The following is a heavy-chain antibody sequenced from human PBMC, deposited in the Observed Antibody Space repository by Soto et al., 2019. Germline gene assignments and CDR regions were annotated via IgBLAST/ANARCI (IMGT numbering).Heavy chain of an antibody. J-gene: IGHJ6*02. CDR2: ISYDGRKE. CDR3: AKETQYYDAWSTDIYYYGMDV. Sequence: GGSLRLSCAASGFTFRTYGMHWVRQAPGKGLEWVAVISYDGRKENYADSVKGRFTISRDNSRKMLYLQMNSLRPEDTSVYYCAKETQYYDAWSTDIYYYGMDVWGQGTTVTVSS. V-gene: IGHV3-30*18. CDR1: GFTFRTYG. D-gene: IGHD3-3*01.